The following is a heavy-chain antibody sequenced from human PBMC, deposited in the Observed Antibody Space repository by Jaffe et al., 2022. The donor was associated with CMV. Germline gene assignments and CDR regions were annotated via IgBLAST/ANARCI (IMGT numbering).Heavy chain of an antibody. D-gene: IGHD5-12*01. V-gene: IGHV3-15*01. CDR1: GFTFSNAW. CDR3: TTAKGEWLQPGGDAFDI. CDR2: IKSKTDGGTT. Sequence: EVQLVESGGGLVKPGGSLRLSCAASGFTFSNAWMSWVRQAPGKGLEWVGRIKSKTDGGTTDYAAPVKGRFTISRDDSKNTLYLQMNSLKTEDTAVYYCTTAKGEWLQPGGDAFDIWGQGTMVTVSS. J-gene: IGHJ3*02.